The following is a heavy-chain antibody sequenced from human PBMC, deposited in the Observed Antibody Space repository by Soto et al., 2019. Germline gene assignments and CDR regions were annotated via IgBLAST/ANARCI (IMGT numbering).Heavy chain of an antibody. J-gene: IGHJ4*02. CDR1: GFTFSTYW. D-gene: IGHD6-13*01. V-gene: IGHV3-74*01. Sequence: GGSLRLSCAASGFTFSTYWMHWVRQAPGKGLVWVSRSNSDGRSTDHADSVKGRFTISRDNAKNTLYLQMNSPRVEDTAVYYCARETSSWSLDYWGQGMLVTVSS. CDR2: SNSDGRST. CDR3: ARETSSWSLDY.